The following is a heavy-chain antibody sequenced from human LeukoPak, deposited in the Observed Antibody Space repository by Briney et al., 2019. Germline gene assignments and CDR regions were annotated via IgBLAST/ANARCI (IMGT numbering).Heavy chain of an antibody. CDR2: ISAYNGNT. Sequence: GASVKVSCKASGYTFTSYGISWVRQAPGQGLEWMGWISAYNGNTNYAQKLQGRVTMTRDTSISTAYMELSRLRSDDTAVYYCARGPRGIAAAAMYMDVWGKGTTVTVSS. V-gene: IGHV1-18*01. J-gene: IGHJ6*03. CDR3: ARGPRGIAAAAMYMDV. CDR1: GYTFTSYG. D-gene: IGHD6-13*01.